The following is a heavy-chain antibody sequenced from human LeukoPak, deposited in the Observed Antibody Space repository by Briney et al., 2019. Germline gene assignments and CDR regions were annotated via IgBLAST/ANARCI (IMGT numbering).Heavy chain of an antibody. V-gene: IGHV4-4*02. Sequence: SETLSLTCAVSGGSISSSNWWSWIRQPPGKGLEWIGEIYHSGSTNYNPSLKSRVTISVDTSKNQFSLKLSSVTAADTAVYYCARGSSDVLRYFDWLPYYYYYYMDVWGKGTTVTVSS. CDR3: ARGSSDVLRYFDWLPYYYYYYMDV. J-gene: IGHJ6*03. D-gene: IGHD3-9*01. CDR2: IYHSGST. CDR1: GGSISSSNW.